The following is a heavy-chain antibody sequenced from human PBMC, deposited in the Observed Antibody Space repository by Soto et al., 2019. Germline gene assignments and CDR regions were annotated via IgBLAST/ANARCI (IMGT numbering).Heavy chain of an antibody. D-gene: IGHD2-15*01. J-gene: IGHJ4*02. CDR3: ARDLRGYCSGGSCYSGY. CDR2: ISAYNGNT. CDR1: GYTFTSYG. V-gene: IGHV1-18*01. Sequence: QVQLVQSGAEVKKPGASVKVSCKASGYTFTSYGISWVRQAPGQGLEWMGWISAYNGNTNYAQKLQGRVTMTTDTSTSTAYMELRRLRSDDTAVYYCARDLRGYCSGGSCYSGYWGQGTLVTVSS.